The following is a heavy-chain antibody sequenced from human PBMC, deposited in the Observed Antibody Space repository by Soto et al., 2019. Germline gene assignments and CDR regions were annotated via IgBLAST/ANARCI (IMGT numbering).Heavy chain of an antibody. D-gene: IGHD2-2*01. CDR2: INHSGST. CDR1: GGSFSGYY. V-gene: IGHV4-34*01. CDR3: ARYCSSTSCYAEGVWFDP. Sequence: SETLSLTCAVYGGSFSGYYWSWIRQPPGKGLEWIGEINHSGSTNYNPSLKSRVTISVDTSKNQFSLKLSSVTAADTAVYYCARYCSSTSCYAEGVWFDPWGQGTLVT. J-gene: IGHJ5*02.